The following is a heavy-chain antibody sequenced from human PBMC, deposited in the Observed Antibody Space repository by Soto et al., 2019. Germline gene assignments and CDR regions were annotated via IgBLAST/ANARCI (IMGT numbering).Heavy chain of an antibody. D-gene: IGHD6-19*01. CDR2: IAFDGSYK. CDR1: GFTFSSHS. CDR3: TRGAGIIVAGTYFEN. Sequence: QVQLVESGGGVAQPGGSLRLSCAASGFTFSSHSMHWVRQAPGKGLEWVAVIAFDGSYKYYADSVKGRFTISRDNSKNTGYLPMYSLRAEDTTVYYCTRGAGIIVAGTYFENWGQGTLFTVSS. J-gene: IGHJ4*02. V-gene: IGHV3-30*04.